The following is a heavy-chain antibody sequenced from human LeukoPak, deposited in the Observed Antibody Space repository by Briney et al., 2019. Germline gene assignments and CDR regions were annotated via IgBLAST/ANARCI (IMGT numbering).Heavy chain of an antibody. CDR2: ISDIGGST. Sequence: GGSLILSCAASGFTFSNYVMTWVRQAPGKGLEWVSGISDIGGSTYYADSVKGRFTVSRDNSKNTLYLQMNSLRAEDSALYYCAKDDGSSSYYFDNWGQGTLVTVSS. CDR3: AKDDGSSSYYFDN. D-gene: IGHD6-6*01. CDR1: GFTFSNYV. J-gene: IGHJ4*02. V-gene: IGHV3-23*01.